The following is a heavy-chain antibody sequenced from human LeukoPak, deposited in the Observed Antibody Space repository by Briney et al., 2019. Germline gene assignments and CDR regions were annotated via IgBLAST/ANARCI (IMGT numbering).Heavy chain of an antibody. V-gene: IGHV3-30*18. D-gene: IGHD6-13*01. Sequence: GGSLRLSCAASGFTFSSYGMHWVRQAPGKGLEWVAVISYDGSNKYYADSVKGRFTISRDNSKNTLYLQMNSLRAEDTAVYYCAKIRRVFRVFDAFDIWGQGTMVTVSS. J-gene: IGHJ3*02. CDR3: AKIRRVFRVFDAFDI. CDR1: GFTFSSYG. CDR2: ISYDGSNK.